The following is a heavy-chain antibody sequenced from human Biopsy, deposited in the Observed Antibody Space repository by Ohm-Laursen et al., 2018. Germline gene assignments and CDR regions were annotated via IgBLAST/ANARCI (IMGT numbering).Heavy chain of an antibody. D-gene: IGHD1-14*01. CDR1: AFTFSGYS. Sequence: SLRLSCTASAFTFSGYSMNWVRQAPGRGLEWVSYINVYSNKKYYADSVKGRFIVSRDNDKNSLYLQMNSLRAEDTAVYHCARSPGRDRMDVWGQGTTVSVSS. J-gene: IGHJ6*02. CDR2: INVYSNKK. V-gene: IGHV3-48*04. CDR3: ARSPGRDRMDV.